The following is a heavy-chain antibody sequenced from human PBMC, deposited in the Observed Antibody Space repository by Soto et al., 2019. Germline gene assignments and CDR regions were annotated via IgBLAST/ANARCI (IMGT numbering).Heavy chain of an antibody. V-gene: IGHV3-23*01. Sequence: EVQLFESGGGLVQPGGSLRLSCAVSGFTFSSYVMYWVRQAPGRGLEWVSAISGSGGTTYYADSVKGRFTISRDNSRDTLYWQMNSLRADDTAVYYCAKLGVRLATAGVDHWGQGTLVAVSS. CDR1: GFTFSSYV. D-gene: IGHD6-13*01. CDR3: AKLGVRLATAGVDH. J-gene: IGHJ4*02. CDR2: ISGSGGTT.